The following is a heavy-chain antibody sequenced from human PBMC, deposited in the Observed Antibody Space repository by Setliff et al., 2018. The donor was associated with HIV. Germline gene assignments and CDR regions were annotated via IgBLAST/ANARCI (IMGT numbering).Heavy chain of an antibody. J-gene: IGHJ3*02. V-gene: IGHV4-39*01. CDR3: ARHSPNVGVRGDAFDI. D-gene: IGHD2-8*01. CDR1: GGSISTSRYY. Sequence: TLSLTCTVSGGSISTSRYYWGWIRQPPGKGLEWIGSINYRGNTYYNPSLKSRAAISVDTSKNQISLKLSSVAAADTAVYYCARHSPNVGVRGDAFDIWGQGTVVTVSS. CDR2: INYRGNT.